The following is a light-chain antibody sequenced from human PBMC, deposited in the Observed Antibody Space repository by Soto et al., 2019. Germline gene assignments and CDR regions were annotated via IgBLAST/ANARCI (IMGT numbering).Light chain of an antibody. CDR3: QQYGSSHLT. Sequence: EIVMTQSPATLSVSPGERATLSCRASQSVSSSYLAWYQQKPGQAPRLLIYGASSRATGIPDRFSGSGSGTDFTLTISRLEPEDFAVYYCQQYGSSHLTFGGGTKVDIK. CDR2: GAS. V-gene: IGKV3-20*01. J-gene: IGKJ4*01. CDR1: QSVSSSY.